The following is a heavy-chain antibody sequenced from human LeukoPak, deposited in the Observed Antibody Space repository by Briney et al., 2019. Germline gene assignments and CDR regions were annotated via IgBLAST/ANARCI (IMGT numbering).Heavy chain of an antibody. CDR1: GFTFGDYV. CDR3: ARDLNARNSYELGY. Sequence: GGSLRLSCTASGFTFGDYVMSWFRQAPGKGLEWVGLIKMKAHGGTTEYAASVKGRFTISRDNAKNSVYLHMNSLRAEDTAVYYCARDLNARNSYELGYWGQGTLVTVSS. V-gene: IGHV3-49*03. CDR2: IKMKAHGGTT. J-gene: IGHJ4*02. D-gene: IGHD5-12*01.